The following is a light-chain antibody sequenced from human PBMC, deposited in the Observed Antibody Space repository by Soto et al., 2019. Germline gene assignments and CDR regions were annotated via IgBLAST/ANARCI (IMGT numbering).Light chain of an antibody. CDR3: CSFAHGSKLM. J-gene: IGLJ3*02. V-gene: IGLV2-23*01. CDR2: ETS. Sequence: QSALTQPASVSGSPGQSITISCTGTSSDVGTYNRVSWYQHHPGKAPKLMIYETSKRPSGVSNRFFGSKSGNTASLTISGLQAEDEAEYYCCSFAHGSKLMFGGGTKLTVL. CDR1: SSDVGTYNR.